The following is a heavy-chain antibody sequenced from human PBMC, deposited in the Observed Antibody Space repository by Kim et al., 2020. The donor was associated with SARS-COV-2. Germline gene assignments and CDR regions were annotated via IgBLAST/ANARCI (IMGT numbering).Heavy chain of an antibody. CDR2: INTDTGNP. Sequence: ASVKVSCKASGYTFTNYAISWVRQAPGQGLEWMGWINTDTGNPTYAQAFTGRFVFSVDTSVSTTYLQISSLKADDTALYYCARVICGSYRYTDSWGQGTLVTVSS. CDR3: ARVICGSYRYTDS. CDR1: GYTFTNYA. V-gene: IGHV7-4-1*02. D-gene: IGHD3-16*02. J-gene: IGHJ4*02.